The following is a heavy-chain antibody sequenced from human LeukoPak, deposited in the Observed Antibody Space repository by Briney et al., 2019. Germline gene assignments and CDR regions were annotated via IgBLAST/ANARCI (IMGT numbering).Heavy chain of an antibody. J-gene: IGHJ3*02. CDR3: ARDLSSRGYTYGTPAFTFDI. V-gene: IGHV3-48*01. Sequence: GGSLRLSCAASGFTFSTYSINWVRQAPGKGLEWVSYISSDSSNIYYADSLKGRFTISRDNAKNSLSLLMNSLRAEDTAVYYCARDLSSRGYTYGTPAFTFDIWGQGTMVTVSS. CDR1: GFTFSTYS. CDR2: ISSDSSNI. D-gene: IGHD5-18*01.